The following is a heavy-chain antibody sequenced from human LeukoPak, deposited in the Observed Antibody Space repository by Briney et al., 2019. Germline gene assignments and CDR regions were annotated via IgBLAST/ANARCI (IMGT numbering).Heavy chain of an antibody. Sequence: ASVKVSCKASGYTFTGYYMHWVRQAPGQGLEWMGWINPNSGGTNYAQKFQGRVTMTRDTSISTAYMELSRLRSDDTAVYYCARGVRYSSSRNWFDPWGQGTLVTVSS. CDR3: ARGVRYSSSRNWFDP. V-gene: IGHV1-2*02. CDR2: INPNSGGT. D-gene: IGHD6-13*01. J-gene: IGHJ5*02. CDR1: GYTFTGYY.